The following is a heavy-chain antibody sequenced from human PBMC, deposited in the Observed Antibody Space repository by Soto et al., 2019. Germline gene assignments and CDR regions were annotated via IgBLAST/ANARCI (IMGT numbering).Heavy chain of an antibody. V-gene: IGHV3-15*07. J-gene: IGHJ6*02. Sequence: EVQLVESGGGLVKPGGSLRLSCAASGFTFSNAWMNWVRQAPGKGLEWVGRIKSKTDGGTTDYAAPVKGRFTISRDDSKTTLYLQMNSLTTEATAVYYCTAPQPYYYYGMDVWGQGSTVTVSS. CDR1: GFTFSNAW. CDR2: IKSKTDGGTT. CDR3: TAPQPYYYYGMDV.